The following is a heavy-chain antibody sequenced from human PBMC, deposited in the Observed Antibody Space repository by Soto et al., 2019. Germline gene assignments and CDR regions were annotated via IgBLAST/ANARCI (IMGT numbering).Heavy chain of an antibody. CDR3: ARGGSTMVRGPLVYGLDV. Sequence: GASVKVSFKASGGTFRTFAISWVRQAPGQGPEWMGGIIPVFGTPNYAQKFQGRVTITADESTSTAYMELSSLRSEDTAVYYCARGGSTMVRGPLVYGLDVWGQGTTVTVSS. CDR1: GGTFRTFA. V-gene: IGHV1-69*13. D-gene: IGHD3-10*01. J-gene: IGHJ6*02. CDR2: IIPVFGTP.